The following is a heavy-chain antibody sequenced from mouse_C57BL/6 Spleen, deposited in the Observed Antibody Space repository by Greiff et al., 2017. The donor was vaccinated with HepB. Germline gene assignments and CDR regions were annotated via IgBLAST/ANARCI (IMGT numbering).Heavy chain of an antibody. CDR2: IDPEDGET. J-gene: IGHJ3*01. CDR3: ARMWRAGSSSFAY. V-gene: IGHV14-2*01. Sequence: EVQLQQSGAELVKPGASVKLSCTASGFNIKDYYMHWVKQRTEQGLEWIGRIDPEDGETKYDPKFQGKATITADTSSNTAYLQLSSLTSEDTAVYYCARMWRAGSSSFAYWGQGTLVTVSA. CDR1: GFNIKDYY. D-gene: IGHD1-1*01.